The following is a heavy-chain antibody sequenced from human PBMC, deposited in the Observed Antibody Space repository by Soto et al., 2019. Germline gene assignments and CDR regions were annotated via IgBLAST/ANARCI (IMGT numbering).Heavy chain of an antibody. Sequence: RGASLKISCEGTGYRFSSSRIGWVRQKPGKGLGWLANVYPSDSDVRYSPSFEGQVTFSADNSINSAYWQLLNLKASETAIYYCTKRATSRFDSWVRVTRCTVSS. CDR1: GYRFSSSR. CDR3: TKRATSRFDS. CDR2: VYPSDSDV. J-gene: IGHJ4*01. V-gene: IGHV5-51*01. D-gene: IGHD1-26*01.